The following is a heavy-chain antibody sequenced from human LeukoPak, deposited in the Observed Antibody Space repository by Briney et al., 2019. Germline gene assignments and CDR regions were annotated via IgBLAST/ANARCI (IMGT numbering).Heavy chain of an antibody. V-gene: IGHV3-23*01. Sequence: PGGSLRLSCAASGFTFSSYAMSWVRQAPGKGLEWVSAISGSGGSTYYADSVKGRFTISRDNSKNTLYLQMNSLRAEDTAVYYCAKDHEYYYDSSGYYQTDDYWGQGTLVTVSS. CDR3: AKDHEYYYDSSGYYQTDDY. CDR2: ISGSGGST. D-gene: IGHD3-22*01. J-gene: IGHJ4*02. CDR1: GFTFSSYA.